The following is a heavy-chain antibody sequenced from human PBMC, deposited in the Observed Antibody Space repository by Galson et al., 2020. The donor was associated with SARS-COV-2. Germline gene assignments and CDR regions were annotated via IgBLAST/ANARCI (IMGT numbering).Heavy chain of an antibody. Sequence: ASVKVSCKASGYTFTGYYMHWVRQAPGQGLEWMGWINPNSGGTNYAQKFQGRVTMTRDTSISTAYMELSRLRSDDTAVYYCASKSGLVVPAATYYYYYMDVCGQGTPVTVSS. CDR1: GYTFTGYY. V-gene: IGHV1-2*02. CDR2: INPNSGGT. D-gene: IGHD2-2*01. J-gene: IGHJ6*03. CDR3: ASKSGLVVPAATYYYYYMDV.